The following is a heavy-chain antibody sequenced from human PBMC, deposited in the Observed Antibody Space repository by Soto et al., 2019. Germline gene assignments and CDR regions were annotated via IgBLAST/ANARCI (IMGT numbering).Heavy chain of an antibody. CDR1: GGSFSGYY. D-gene: IGHD4-17*01. J-gene: IGHJ4*02. CDR2: INPSGST. CDR3: ARGRDGGAAN. V-gene: IGHV4-34*01. Sequence: LQQWGAGLLKPSETLSLTCAVYGGSFSGYYWSWIRQPPGKGLEWIGEINPSGSTNYTPSLKSRGTMSGDTPKNQFSLKLTSVTAADTAVYYCARGRDGGAANWGQGTLVTVSS.